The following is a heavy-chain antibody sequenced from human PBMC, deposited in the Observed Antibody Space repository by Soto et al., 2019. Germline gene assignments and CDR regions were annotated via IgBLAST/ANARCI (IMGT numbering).Heavy chain of an antibody. CDR2: IYHSGNT. Sequence: SETLSLTCAVSGGSISSSNWWSWVRQPPGKGLEWIGDIYHSGNTNYNPSLKSRVTISVDKSKNQFSLKLSSVTAADTAVYYCARVGNYDILTGYYYFDYWGQGTLVTV. CDR1: GGSISSSNW. D-gene: IGHD3-9*01. V-gene: IGHV4-4*02. CDR3: ARVGNYDILTGYYYFDY. J-gene: IGHJ4*02.